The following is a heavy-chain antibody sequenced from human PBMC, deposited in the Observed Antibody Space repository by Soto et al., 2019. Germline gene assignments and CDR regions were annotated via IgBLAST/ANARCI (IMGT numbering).Heavy chain of an antibody. CDR2: INSDGSIT. Sequence: GGSLRLSCAASGFTFSSYWMHWVRQAPGKGLVWVSRINSDGSITSYADSVKGRFTISRDNAKNTLYLQMISLRAEDTAGYYCARASSLRELPGIIDYWGQGALVTVSS. V-gene: IGHV3-74*01. CDR1: GFTFSSYW. J-gene: IGHJ4*02. D-gene: IGHD3-16*01. CDR3: ARASSLRELPGIIDY.